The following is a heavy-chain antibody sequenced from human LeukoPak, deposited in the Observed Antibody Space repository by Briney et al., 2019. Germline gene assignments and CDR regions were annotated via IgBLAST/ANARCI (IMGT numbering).Heavy chain of an antibody. CDR2: IYHSGSA. CDR3: ARGAGFATTVTNFDY. D-gene: IGHD4-11*01. CDR1: GGSISSSNW. Sequence: SGTLSLTCAVSGGSISSSNWWSWVRQPPGKGLEWIGEIYHSGSANYNPSLKSRVTISVDKSKNQFSLKLSSVTAADTAVYYCARGAGFATTVTNFDYWGQGTLVTVSS. V-gene: IGHV4-4*02. J-gene: IGHJ4*02.